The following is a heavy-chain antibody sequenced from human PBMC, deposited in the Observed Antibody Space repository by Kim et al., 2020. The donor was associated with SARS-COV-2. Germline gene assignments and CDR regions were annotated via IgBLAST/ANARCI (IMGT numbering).Heavy chain of an antibody. V-gene: IGHV5-51*01. CDR3: ARRGYCSSTSCYDVSYYY. CDR1: GYSFTSYW. Sequence: GESLKISCKGSGYSFTSYWIGWVRQMPGKGLEWMGIIYPGDSDTRYSPSFQGQVTISADKSISTAYLQWSSLKASDTAMYYCARRGYCSSTSCYDVSYYYWGQGTLVTVSS. CDR2: IYPGDSDT. J-gene: IGHJ4*02. D-gene: IGHD2-2*01.